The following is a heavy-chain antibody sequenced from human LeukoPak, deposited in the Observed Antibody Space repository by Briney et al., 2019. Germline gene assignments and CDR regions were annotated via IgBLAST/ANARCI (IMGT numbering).Heavy chain of an antibody. V-gene: IGHV7-4-1*02. Sequence: GASVKVSCKISGYIFTSYALNWVRQAPGQGLEWMGWINTNTGNPTYAQGFRGRFVFSLDTSVRTAFLQINSLQTEDTAVYYCAKGGVPFYYGSGSYCPARGQGTLVTVSS. D-gene: IGHD3-10*01. CDR3: AKGGVPFYYGSGSYCPA. J-gene: IGHJ4*02. CDR1: GYIFTSYA. CDR2: INTNTGNP.